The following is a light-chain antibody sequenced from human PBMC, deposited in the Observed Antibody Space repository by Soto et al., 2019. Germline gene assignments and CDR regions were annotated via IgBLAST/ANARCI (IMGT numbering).Light chain of an antibody. CDR2: LGS. V-gene: IGKV2-28*01. CDR1: QSFLYNDTYNY. Sequence: DIVVTQSPLTLPVTPGEPASISCRSRQSFLYNDTYNYLDWYLQEPGQSPQLLIYLGSHRASGVPDRFSGSGSGTDFTLKISRVEAEDVGVYYCMQALQTSITFGQGTRL. J-gene: IGKJ5*01. CDR3: MQALQTSIT.